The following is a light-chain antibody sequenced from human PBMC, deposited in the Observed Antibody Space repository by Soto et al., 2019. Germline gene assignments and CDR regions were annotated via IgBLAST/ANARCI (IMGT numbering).Light chain of an antibody. CDR1: QSISIW. J-gene: IGKJ1*01. CDR2: KAS. CDR3: QQYSAYPWT. V-gene: IGKV1-5*03. Sequence: DIQMTQSPSSLSASVGDRVTITCRASQSISIWLAWYQHKPGKAPKLLIYKASSVESGVPSRFSGTGSGTEFTLTISSLQPDDFATYYCQQYSAYPWTFGQGTKVDIK.